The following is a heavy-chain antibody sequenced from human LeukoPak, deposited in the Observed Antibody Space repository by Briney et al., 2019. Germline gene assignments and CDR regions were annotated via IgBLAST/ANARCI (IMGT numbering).Heavy chain of an antibody. CDR3: AREGTIVGATDY. CDR1: GYTFRSYG. V-gene: IGHV1-18*01. D-gene: IGHD1-26*01. CDR2: ISPYNTNT. Sequence: ASVKVSCKASGYTFRSYGISWVRQAPGQGLEWMGWISPYNTNTNNAQNLQGRVTMTTDTSTSTAYMELRSLRSDDTAVYYCAREGTIVGATDYWGQGTLVTVSS. J-gene: IGHJ4*02.